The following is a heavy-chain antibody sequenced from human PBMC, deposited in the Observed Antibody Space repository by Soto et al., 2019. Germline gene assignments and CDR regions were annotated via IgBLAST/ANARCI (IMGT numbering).Heavy chain of an antibody. Sequence: QVQLVQSGAEVKRPGASVKVSCKASGYTFTTYYMHWVRQAPGQGLEWLGIFNPNGGSTTYAQKFQGRVTMTRDTSTSTVYLELSSLRSEDTAVYYCARAGYCSGGTCFHGNCDYWGQGTLVTVSA. CDR3: ARAGYCSGGTCFHGNCDY. CDR2: FNPNGGST. CDR1: GYTFTTYY. J-gene: IGHJ4*02. V-gene: IGHV1-46*01. D-gene: IGHD2-15*01.